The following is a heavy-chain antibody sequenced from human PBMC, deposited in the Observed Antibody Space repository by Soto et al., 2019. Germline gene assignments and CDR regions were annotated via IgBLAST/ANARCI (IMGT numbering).Heavy chain of an antibody. CDR1: GGSITSSGSA. D-gene: IGHD5-18*01. CDR2: IDYSGNI. CDR3: ATGSLGYSYDLNWFDP. Sequence: SETLSLTCNASGGSITSSGSAWGWIRQSPGKGLEWIGTIDYSGNIYYIPSLKSRITISVDTSKNQFSLKLSSVTAADTAVYYCATGSLGYSYDLNWFDPWGQGTLVTVSS. J-gene: IGHJ5*02. V-gene: IGHV4-39*01.